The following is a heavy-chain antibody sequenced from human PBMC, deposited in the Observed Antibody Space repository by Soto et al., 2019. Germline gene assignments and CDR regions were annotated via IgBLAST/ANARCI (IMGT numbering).Heavy chain of an antibody. CDR3: ARAFWSGYYIYFDY. CDR1: GGSISSNNW. CDR2: IYHSGST. D-gene: IGHD3-3*01. V-gene: IGHV4-4*02. Sequence: QVQLQESGPGLVKPSGTLSLTCAVSGGSISSNNWRSWVRQPPGKGLEWIGEIYHSGSTNYNPSLKSRVTISVDKSKNQFSLKLSSVTAADTAVYYCARAFWSGYYIYFDYWGQGTLVTVSS. J-gene: IGHJ4*02.